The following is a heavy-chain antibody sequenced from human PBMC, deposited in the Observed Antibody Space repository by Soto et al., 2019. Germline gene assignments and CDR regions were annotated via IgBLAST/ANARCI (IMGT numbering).Heavy chain of an antibody. CDR3: AKKVNSGPGSQYFDY. CDR1: GFTFSAYW. CDR2: ISDDGSTA. Sequence: PGGSLRLSCSVSGFTFSAYWMHWVRQVPGKGLTWVSRISDDGSTATYADSVKGRFTISRDNSKNMLFLQMNSLRAEDTAIYYCAKKVNSGPGSQYFDYWGQGTLVTVSS. J-gene: IGHJ4*02. D-gene: IGHD3-10*01. V-gene: IGHV3-74*01.